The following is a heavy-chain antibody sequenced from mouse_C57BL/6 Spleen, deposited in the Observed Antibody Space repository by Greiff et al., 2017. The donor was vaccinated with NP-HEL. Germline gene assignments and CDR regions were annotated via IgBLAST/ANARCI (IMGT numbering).Heavy chain of an antibody. J-gene: IGHJ2*01. V-gene: IGHV1-43*01. Sequence: EVMLVESGPELVKPGASVKISCKASGYSFTGYYMHWVKQSSEKSLEWIGEINPSTGGTSYNQKFKGKATLTVDKSSSTAYMQLKSLTSEDSAVYYCARDGGLRGYFDYWGQGTTLTVSS. D-gene: IGHD2-4*01. CDR1: GYSFTGYY. CDR3: ARDGGLRGYFDY. CDR2: INPSTGGT.